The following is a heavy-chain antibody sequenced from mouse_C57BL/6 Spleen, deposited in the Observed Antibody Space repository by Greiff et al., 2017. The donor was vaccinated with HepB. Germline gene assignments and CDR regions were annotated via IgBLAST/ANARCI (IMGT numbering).Heavy chain of an antibody. V-gene: IGHV5-17*01. CDR3: ARSRDYNYYAMDY. Sequence: EVQLVESGGGLVKPGGSLKLSCAASGFTFSDYGMHWVRQAPEKGLEWVAYISSGSSTIYYADTVKGRVTISRDNAKNTLFLQMTSLRSEDTAMYYCARSRDYNYYAMDYWGQGTSVTVSS. J-gene: IGHJ4*01. D-gene: IGHD2-4*01. CDR2: ISSGSSTI. CDR1: GFTFSDYG.